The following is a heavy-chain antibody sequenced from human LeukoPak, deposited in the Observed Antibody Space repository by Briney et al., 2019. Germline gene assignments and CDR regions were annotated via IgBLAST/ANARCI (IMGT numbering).Heavy chain of an antibody. CDR3: ATNYDFWSGYYSGFDY. J-gene: IGHJ4*02. V-gene: IGHV3-23*01. D-gene: IGHD3-3*01. Sequence: GGSLRLSCAASGFTFSGYAMSWVRQAPGKGLEWVSAISGSGGSTYYADSVKGRFTISRDNSKNTLYLQMNSLRAEDTAVYYCATNYDFWSGYYSGFDYWSQGTLVTVSS. CDR2: ISGSGGST. CDR1: GFTFSGYA.